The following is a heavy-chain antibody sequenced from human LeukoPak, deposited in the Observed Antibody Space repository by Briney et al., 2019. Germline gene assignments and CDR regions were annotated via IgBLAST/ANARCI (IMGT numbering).Heavy chain of an antibody. V-gene: IGHV1-69*05. CDR2: IIPTFGTA. J-gene: IGHJ4*02. D-gene: IGHD6-13*01. CDR1: GGTFSSYA. Sequence: SVKVSCKASGGTFSSYAISWVRQAPGQGLEWMGGIIPTFGTANYAQKFQGRVTITTDESTSTAYMELSSLRSEDTAVYYCASAIGIAAAGTFFDYWGQGTLVTVSS. CDR3: ASAIGIAAAGTFFDY.